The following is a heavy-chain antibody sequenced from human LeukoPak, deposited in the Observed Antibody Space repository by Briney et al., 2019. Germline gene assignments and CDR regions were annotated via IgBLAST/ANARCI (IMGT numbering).Heavy chain of an antibody. CDR3: ARGPSQIMENYVDV. CDR2: IYYSGST. V-gene: IGHV4-59*01. Sequence: SETLSLTCTVSGGSISSYYWSWIRQPPGKGLEWIGYIYYSGSTNYKPSLKSRVTISVDTSKNQFSLKLSSVTAADTAVYYCARGPSQIMENYVDVWARGTTVTVSS. CDR1: GGSISSYY. J-gene: IGHJ6*03. D-gene: IGHD3-16*01.